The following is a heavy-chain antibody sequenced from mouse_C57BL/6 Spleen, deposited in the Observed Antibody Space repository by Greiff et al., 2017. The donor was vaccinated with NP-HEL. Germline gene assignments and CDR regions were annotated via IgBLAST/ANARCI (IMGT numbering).Heavy chain of an antibody. CDR2: ISYDGSN. Sequence: DVQLQESGPGLVKPSQSLSLTCSVTGYSITSGYYWNWIRQFPGNKLEWMGYISYDGSNNYNPSLKNRISITRDTSKNQFFLKLNSVTTEDTATYYCAREGYYPSFDYWGQGTTLTVSS. CDR3: AREGYYPSFDY. J-gene: IGHJ2*01. CDR1: GYSITSGYY. D-gene: IGHD2-3*01. V-gene: IGHV3-6*01.